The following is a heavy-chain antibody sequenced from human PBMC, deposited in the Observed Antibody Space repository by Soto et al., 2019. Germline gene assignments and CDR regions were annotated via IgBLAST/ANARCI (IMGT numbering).Heavy chain of an antibody. CDR3: AKVTTVTTA. D-gene: IGHD4-17*01. V-gene: IGHV3-30*18. Sequence: ESGGGVVQPGRSLRLSCAASGFTFSSYGMHWVRQAPGKGLEWVAVISYDGSNKYYADSVKGRFTISRDNSKNTLYLQMNSLRAEDTAVYYCAKVTTVTTAWGQGTLVTVSS. J-gene: IGHJ5*02. CDR1: GFTFSSYG. CDR2: ISYDGSNK.